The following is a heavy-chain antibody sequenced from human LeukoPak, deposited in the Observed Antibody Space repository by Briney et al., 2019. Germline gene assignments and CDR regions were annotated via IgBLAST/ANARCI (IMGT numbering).Heavy chain of an antibody. CDR2: IYPGDSDT. CDR1: GYSFTSYW. V-gene: IGHV5-51*03. J-gene: IGHJ4*02. CDR3: ARPQYYDSSGYPEFRYYFDY. D-gene: IGHD3-22*01. Sequence: GESLTISCKGSGYSFTSYWIGWVRQMPGKGLEWMGIIYPGDSDTRYSPSFQGQVTISADKSISTAYLQWSSLKASDTAMYYCARPQYYDSSGYPEFRYYFDYWGQGTLVTVSS.